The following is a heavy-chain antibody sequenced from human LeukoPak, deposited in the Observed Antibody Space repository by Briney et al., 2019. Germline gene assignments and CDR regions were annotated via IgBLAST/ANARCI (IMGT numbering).Heavy chain of an antibody. J-gene: IGHJ4*02. CDR3: AKVGMVATIDC. V-gene: IGHV3-23*01. CDR2: ISGSGGGT. CDR1: GFTFSSSA. Sequence: GGSLRLSCAASGFTFSSSAMSWVRQAPGKGLEWVSAISGSGGGTYSADAVKGRFTISRENSKTTQSLQMKRLRAGDTAVYYCAKVGMVATIDCWGQGTLVTVS. D-gene: IGHD5-12*01.